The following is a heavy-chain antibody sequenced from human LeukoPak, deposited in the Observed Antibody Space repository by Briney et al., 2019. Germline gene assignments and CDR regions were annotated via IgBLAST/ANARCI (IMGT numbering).Heavy chain of an antibody. CDR2: FDPEDGET. J-gene: IGHJ4*02. CDR3: ATDSKWEPLRNFDY. D-gene: IGHD1-26*01. CDR1: GYTLTELS. Sequence: ASVKVSCKVSGYTLTELSMHWVRQAPGKGLEWMGGFDPEDGETIYAQKFQGRVTMTEDTSTDTAYMELSSLRSEDTAVYYCATDSKWEPLRNFDYWGQGTLVTVSS. V-gene: IGHV1-24*01.